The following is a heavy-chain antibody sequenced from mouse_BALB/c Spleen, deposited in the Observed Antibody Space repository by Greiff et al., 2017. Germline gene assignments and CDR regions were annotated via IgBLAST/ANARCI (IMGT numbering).Heavy chain of an antibody. D-gene: IGHD3-3*01. J-gene: IGHJ4*01. CDR1: GYSITSGYY. V-gene: IGHV3-6*02. CDR3: ASPTLGQDYAMDY. CDR2: ISYDGSN. Sequence: VQLKESGPGLVKPSQSLSLTCSVTGYSITSGYYWNWIRQFPGNKLEWMGYISYDGSNNYNPSLKNRISITRDTSKNQFFLKLNSVTTEDTATYYCASPTLGQDYAMDYWGQGTSVTVSS.